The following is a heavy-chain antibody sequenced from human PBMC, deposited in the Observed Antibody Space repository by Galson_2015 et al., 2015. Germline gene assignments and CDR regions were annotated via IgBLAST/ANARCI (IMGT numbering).Heavy chain of an antibody. D-gene: IGHD3-10*01. CDR2: INVYNGNP. CDR3: ATSAGLLWFGEFLFDY. Sequence: SVKVSCKASHYTFTSYGIGWGRQAPGQGLEWMGWINVYNGNPNFAQKFQGRVTMTTDTSTSKAYMELRSLRSDDTAVYYCATSAGLLWFGEFLFDYWGQGTLVTVSS. CDR1: HYTFTSYG. J-gene: IGHJ4*02. V-gene: IGHV1-18*04.